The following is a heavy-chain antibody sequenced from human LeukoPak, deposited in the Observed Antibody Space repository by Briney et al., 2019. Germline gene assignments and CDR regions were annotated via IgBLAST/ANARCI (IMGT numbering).Heavy chain of an antibody. D-gene: IGHD5-24*01. CDR2: IYYSGST. CDR3: ARVRGYRDGYNHPFDY. J-gene: IGHJ4*02. CDR1: GGSISSYY. Sequence: PSETLSLTCTVSGGSISSYYWSWIRQPPGKGLEWSGHIYYSGSTNYNPSLKSRVTISVDTSKNQFSLKLSSVTAADTAVYYCARVRGYRDGYNHPFDYWGQGTLVTVSS. V-gene: IGHV4-59*01.